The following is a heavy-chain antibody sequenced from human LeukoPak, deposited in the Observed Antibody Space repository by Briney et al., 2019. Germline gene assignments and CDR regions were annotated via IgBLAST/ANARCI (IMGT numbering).Heavy chain of an antibody. J-gene: IGHJ4*02. CDR2: IKQDGSEK. Sequence: GGSLRLSCAASGFTFSDHYMDWVRQAPGKGLEWVANIKQDGSEKYYVDSVKGRFTISRDNAKNSLYLQMNSLRAEDTAVYYCARYRRAFDYWGQGTLVTVSS. V-gene: IGHV3-7*05. CDR3: ARYRRAFDY. CDR1: GFTFSDHY.